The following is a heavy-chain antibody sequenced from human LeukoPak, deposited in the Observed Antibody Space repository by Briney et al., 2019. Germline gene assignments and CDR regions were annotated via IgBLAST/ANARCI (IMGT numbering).Heavy chain of an antibody. Sequence: GGSLRLSCAASGFTFSSYSMNWVRKAPGKGLEWVSSISSSSSYIYYADSVKGRFTISRDNAKNSLYLQMNSLRAEDTAVHYCAREIAARGFDYWGQGTLVTVSS. CDR2: ISSSSSYI. CDR1: GFTFSSYS. D-gene: IGHD6-6*01. CDR3: AREIAARGFDY. V-gene: IGHV3-21*01. J-gene: IGHJ4*02.